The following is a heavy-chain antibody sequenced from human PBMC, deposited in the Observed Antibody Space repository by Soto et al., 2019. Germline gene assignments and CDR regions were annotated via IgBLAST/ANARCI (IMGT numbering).Heavy chain of an antibody. CDR3: ATDLPPVDY. CDR2: ISAYNGNT. J-gene: IGHJ4*02. V-gene: IGHV1-18*01. CDR1: GYTFTSYG. Sequence: QVQLVQSGAEVKKPWASVKVSCKASGYTFTSYGISCVRQAPGQVLEWMGWISAYNGNTNYAQKLQGRVTMTTDTSTSTTYMELRSLKSDDTALYYCATDLPPVDYWGQGTLVTVSS.